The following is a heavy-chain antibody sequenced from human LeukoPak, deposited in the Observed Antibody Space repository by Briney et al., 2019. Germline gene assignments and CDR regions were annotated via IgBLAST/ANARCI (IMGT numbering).Heavy chain of an antibody. CDR2: ISGSGGNT. V-gene: IGHV3-23*01. CDR3: AKSVYYYVLGAFDI. Sequence: GGSLRLSCAASGFTFRSYAMTWVRQAPGKGLEWVSTISGSGGNTYYADTVKGRLIISRDNSKNTLYLQMNSLRAEDTAVYYCAKSVYYYVLGAFDIWGQGTMVTVSS. D-gene: IGHD3-10*02. J-gene: IGHJ3*02. CDR1: GFTFRSYA.